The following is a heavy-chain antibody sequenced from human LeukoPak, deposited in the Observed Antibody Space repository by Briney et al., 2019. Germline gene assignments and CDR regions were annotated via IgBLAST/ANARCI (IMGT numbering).Heavy chain of an antibody. CDR1: GGTFSSYT. V-gene: IGHV1-69*04. J-gene: IGHJ4*02. CDR2: IIPILGIA. CDR3: ARDKSGGGYYYEDVVYFDY. D-gene: IGHD3-22*01. Sequence: SVKVSCKASGGTFSSYTISWVRQAPGQGLEWMGRIIPILGIANYAQKFQGRVTITADKSTSTAYMELSSLRSEDTAVYYCARDKSGGGYYYEDVVYFDYWGQGTLVTVSS.